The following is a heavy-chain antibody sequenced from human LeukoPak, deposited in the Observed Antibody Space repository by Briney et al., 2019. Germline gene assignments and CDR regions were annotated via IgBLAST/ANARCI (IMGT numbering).Heavy chain of an antibody. V-gene: IGHV3-7*02. CDR3: VPAGHGRHYFISAY. J-gene: IGHJ4*02. CDR1: GFSYSGSW. Sequence: GGSLRLSCVASGFSYSGSWMSWVRRAPGKGLEWLAKINEDGSQTDYVGPVRGRFTISRDNAKNSLYLQMESLRVEDTAMYYCVPAGHGRHYFISAYWGQGTLVTVSS. CDR2: INEDGSQT. D-gene: IGHD1-1*01.